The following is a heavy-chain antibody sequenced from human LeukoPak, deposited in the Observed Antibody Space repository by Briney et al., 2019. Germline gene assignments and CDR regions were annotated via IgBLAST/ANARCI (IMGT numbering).Heavy chain of an antibody. V-gene: IGHV4-59*11. D-gene: IGHD2-21*02. CDR3: ARGVYCGGDCSYFDY. Sequence: SETLSLTCTVSGGSISSHYWSWLRQPPGKGLEWIGYIYYSGSTNYNPSLKSRVTISVDTSKNQFSLKLSSVTAADTAVYYCARGVYCGGDCSYFDYWGQGTLVTVSS. J-gene: IGHJ4*02. CDR1: GGSISSHY. CDR2: IYYSGST.